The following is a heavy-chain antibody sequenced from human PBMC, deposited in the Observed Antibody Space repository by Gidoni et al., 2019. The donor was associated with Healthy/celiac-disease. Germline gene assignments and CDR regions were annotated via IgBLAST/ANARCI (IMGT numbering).Heavy chain of an antibody. CDR3: AKVVGTLTMIVVGPFDY. V-gene: IGHV3-30*02. Sequence: QGQLVESGGGVVQPGGSLRLSWAASGLTFGRYGMHWVRRAPGKGMEWVSFIRYDGRNKYYAESVKGRFTITRDKSKNTMYLQMNSLRAEDTAVYYCAKVVGTLTMIVVGPFDYWGQGTLVTVSS. CDR2: IRYDGRNK. CDR1: GLTFGRYG. D-gene: IGHD3-22*01. J-gene: IGHJ4*02.